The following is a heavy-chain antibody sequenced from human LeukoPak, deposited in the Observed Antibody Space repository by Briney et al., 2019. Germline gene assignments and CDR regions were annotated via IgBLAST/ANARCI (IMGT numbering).Heavy chain of an antibody. CDR3: ARGRLPLWSFPLPYNHYAIDV. CDR2: SNYCGNT. J-gene: IGHJ6*02. Sequence: SETLSLTCAVSGEPFSGYFWTWIRQPPGKGLEWIGESNYCGNTDYNPSLKSRLTISVDAHKKQFSLNVRSVTDADTAVYFCARGRLPLWSFPLPYNHYAIDVWGQGTTVTVSS. D-gene: IGHD3-10*01. V-gene: IGHV4-34*01. CDR1: GEPFSGYF.